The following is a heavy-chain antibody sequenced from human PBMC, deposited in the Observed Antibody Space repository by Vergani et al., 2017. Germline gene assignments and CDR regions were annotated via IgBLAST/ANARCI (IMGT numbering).Heavy chain of an antibody. D-gene: IGHD1-1*01. CDR3: ARDGVQLGRGAFDI. CDR2: ISSSSSYI. CDR1: GFTSSSYS. Sequence: EVQMVESGGGLVKTGGSLRLSCAASGFTSSSYSMNRVRQAPGKGLEWVSSISSSSSYIYYADSVKGRFTLSSDNAKNSLYPQMNSLRAEDTAVYYCARDGVQLGRGAFDIWGQGTMVTVSS. V-gene: IGHV3-21*01. J-gene: IGHJ3*02.